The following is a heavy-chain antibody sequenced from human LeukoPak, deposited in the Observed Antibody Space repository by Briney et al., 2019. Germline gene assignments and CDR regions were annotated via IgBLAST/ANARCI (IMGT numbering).Heavy chain of an antibody. V-gene: IGHV3-11*01. D-gene: IGHD2-2*01. Sequence: KPGGSPRLSCAASGFIFGDHHMSWIRQAPGQGLEWVGEIDGRSQNIVFGAGVEGRFSISRDNAKNSLYLQMTSLRAEDTAVYYCVRGFGRGYCSSTSCLAADAFDIWGQGTMVTVSS. CDR3: VRGFGRGYCSSTSCLAADAFDI. CDR2: IDGRSQNI. CDR1: GFIFGDHH. J-gene: IGHJ3*02.